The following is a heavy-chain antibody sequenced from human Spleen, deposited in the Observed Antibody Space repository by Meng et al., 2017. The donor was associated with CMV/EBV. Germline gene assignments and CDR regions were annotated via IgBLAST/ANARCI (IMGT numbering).Heavy chain of an antibody. CDR3: ARAGYSSSWYEDY. D-gene: IGHD6-13*01. V-gene: IGHV3-30-3*01. CDR2: ISYDGSNK. Sequence: WAGSGFTFNNYAMHWVRQAPGKGLEGVALISYDGSNKFYADSVKDRFTISRDNSNNTLYLQMNSLRSEDTAVYYCARAGYSSSWYEDYWGQGTLVTVSS. J-gene: IGHJ4*02. CDR1: GFTFNNYA.